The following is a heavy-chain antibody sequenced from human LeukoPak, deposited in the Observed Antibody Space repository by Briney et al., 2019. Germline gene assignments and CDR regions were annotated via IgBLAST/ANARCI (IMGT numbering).Heavy chain of an antibody. D-gene: IGHD3-22*01. CDR1: GGSISSGGYS. V-gene: IGHV4-30-2*01. CDR3: ARAHDSNAFDI. J-gene: IGHJ3*02. CDR2: FYHSGST. Sequence: PSETLSLTCAVSGGSISSGGYSWSWIRQPPGKGLEWIGYFYHSGSTYYNPSLKSRVTISVDRSKNQFSLKLSSVTAADTAVYYCARAHDSNAFDIWGQGTMVTVSS.